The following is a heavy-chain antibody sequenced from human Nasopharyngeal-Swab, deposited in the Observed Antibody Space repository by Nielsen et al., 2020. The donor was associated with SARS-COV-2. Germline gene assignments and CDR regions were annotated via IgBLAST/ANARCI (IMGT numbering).Heavy chain of an antibody. CDR3: ARGGAGVVPSPVLGLGPYYSYYYMDV. J-gene: IGHJ6*03. Sequence: RQAPGKGLEWIGEVSQGGGTNYNPSLKNRVTISVATSKNQFSLKLSSVTAAETAMYYCARGGAGVVPSPVLGLGPYYSYYYMDVWGKGTTVTVSS. D-gene: IGHD2-2*01. V-gene: IGHV4-34*01. CDR2: VSQGGGT.